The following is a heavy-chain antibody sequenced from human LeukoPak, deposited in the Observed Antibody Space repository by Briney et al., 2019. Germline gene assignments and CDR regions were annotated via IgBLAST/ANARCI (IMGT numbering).Heavy chain of an antibody. CDR2: IMPVLDTG. J-gene: IGHJ6*04. D-gene: IGHD1-1*01. Sequence: SVKVSCKASGGSLRRYAFAWVRQAPGQGLEWMGGIMPVLDTGGYVQGLQGRVTITADRSTSTAYMELRSLRPEDTALYYCAARDNGNDLLSYHAMDVWGNGTTVTVSS. V-gene: IGHV1-69*06. CDR1: GGSLRRYA. CDR3: AARDNGNDLLSYHAMDV.